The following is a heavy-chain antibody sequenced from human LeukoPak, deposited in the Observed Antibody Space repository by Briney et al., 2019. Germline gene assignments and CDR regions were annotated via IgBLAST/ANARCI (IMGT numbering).Heavy chain of an antibody. CDR3: AREGSGSYYSLSYYYYGMDV. D-gene: IGHD1-26*01. V-gene: IGHV3-7*01. Sequence: PGGSLRLSYAASGFTFSSYWMSWVRQAPGKRLEWVANIKQDGSEKYYVDSVKGRFTISRDNAKNSLYLQMNSLRAEDTAVYYCAREGSGSYYSLSYYYYGMDVWGQGTTVTVSS. CDR1: GFTFSSYW. J-gene: IGHJ6*02. CDR2: IKQDGSEK.